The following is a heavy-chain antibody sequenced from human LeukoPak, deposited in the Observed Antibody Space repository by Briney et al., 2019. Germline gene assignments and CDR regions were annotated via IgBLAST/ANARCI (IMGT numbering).Heavy chain of an antibody. Sequence: GASVKVSCKASAYTFTSYDINWVRQATGQGLEWMGWMNPNSGNTGYAQKFQGRVTMTRNTSISTAYMELSSLRSEDTAVYYCARGAPGSYCSGGSCSYFDYWGQGTLISVSS. CDR3: ARGAPGSYCSGGSCSYFDY. J-gene: IGHJ4*02. CDR1: AYTFTSYD. CDR2: MNPNSGNT. V-gene: IGHV1-8*01. D-gene: IGHD2-15*01.